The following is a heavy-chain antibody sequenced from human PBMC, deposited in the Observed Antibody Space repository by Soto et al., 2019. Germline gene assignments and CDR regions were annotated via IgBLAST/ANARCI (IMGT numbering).Heavy chain of an antibody. Sequence: SETLSLTCTVSGGSISSSSYYWGWIRQPPGKGLEWIGSIYYSGSTYYNPSLKSRVTISVDTSKNQFSLKLSSVTAADTAVYYCARHASLIWFGDRGGWFDPWGQGTLVTVSS. J-gene: IGHJ5*02. CDR3: ARHASLIWFGDRGGWFDP. CDR2: IYYSGST. CDR1: GGSISSSSYY. V-gene: IGHV4-39*01. D-gene: IGHD3-10*01.